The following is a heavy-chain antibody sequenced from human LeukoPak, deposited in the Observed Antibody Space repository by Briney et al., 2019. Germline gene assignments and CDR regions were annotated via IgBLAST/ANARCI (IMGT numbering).Heavy chain of an antibody. CDR1: GFTFSSYA. V-gene: IGHV3-53*01. J-gene: IGHJ6*02. CDR3: ARSPPPYYYYYGMDV. Sequence: PGGSLRLSCAASGFTFSSYAMSWVRQAPGKGLEWVSVIYSGGSTYYADSVKGRFTISRDNSKNTLYLQMNSLRAEDTAVYYCARSPPPYYYYYGMDVWGQGTTVTVSS. CDR2: IYSGGST.